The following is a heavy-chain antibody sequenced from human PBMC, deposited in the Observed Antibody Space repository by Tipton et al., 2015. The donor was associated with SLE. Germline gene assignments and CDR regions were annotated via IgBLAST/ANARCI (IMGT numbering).Heavy chain of an antibody. V-gene: IGHV4-61*05. CDR3: ARRGSYMGPLQA. CDR1: GGSISSSNYY. CDR2: VYYSGST. J-gene: IGHJ5*02. D-gene: IGHD5-24*01. Sequence: TLSLTCTVSGGSISSSNYYWSWIRQPPGKGLEWIGYVYYSGSTNYSPSLKSRVTISVDTSKNQFSLKLSSVTAADTAVYSCARRGSYMGPLQAWGQGTLVTVSS.